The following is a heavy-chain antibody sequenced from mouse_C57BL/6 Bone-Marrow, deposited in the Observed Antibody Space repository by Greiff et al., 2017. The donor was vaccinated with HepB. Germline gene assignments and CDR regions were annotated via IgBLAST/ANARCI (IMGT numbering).Heavy chain of an antibody. CDR2: INYDGSST. CDR1: GFTFSDYY. J-gene: IGHJ4*01. CDR3: ARGIYYDYLDY. Sequence: EVQVVESEGGLVQPGSSMKLSCTASGFTFSDYYMAWVRQVPEKGLEWVANINYDGSSTYYLDSLKSRFIISRDNAKNILYLQMSSLKSEDTATYYCARGIYYDYLDYWGQGTSVTVSS. V-gene: IGHV5-16*01. D-gene: IGHD2-4*01.